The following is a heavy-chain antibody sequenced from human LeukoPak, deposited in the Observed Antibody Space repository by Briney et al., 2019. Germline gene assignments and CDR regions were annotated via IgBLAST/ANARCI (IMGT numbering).Heavy chain of an antibody. J-gene: IGHJ3*02. D-gene: IGHD6-13*01. CDR3: ARGVEASGVGFYAFDI. CDR2: LYNGGDT. V-gene: IGHV4-4*07. Sequence: SETLSLTCTVSGASIGSFYWSWIRQPAGKGLEWIGRLYNGGDTNYSPSLRSRVTIPVNTSKNQFSLKLNSVTAADTAVYYCARGVEASGVGFYAFDIWGQGTVVTVSS. CDR1: GASIGSFY.